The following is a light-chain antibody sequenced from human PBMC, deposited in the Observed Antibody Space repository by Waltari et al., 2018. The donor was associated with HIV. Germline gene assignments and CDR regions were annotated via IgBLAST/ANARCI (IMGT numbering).Light chain of an antibody. CDR3: QKYNSAPRT. J-gene: IGKJ1*01. V-gene: IGKV1-27*01. CDR2: TAS. Sequence: DIHITQSTSPLSASVGDKVNITCRASQGMSNYLAWYQQKPGKIPKLLIYTASTLQSGVPSRFSGSGSGTDFTLTISSLQPEDVATYYCQKYNSAPRTFGQGTKVEIK. CDR1: QGMSNY.